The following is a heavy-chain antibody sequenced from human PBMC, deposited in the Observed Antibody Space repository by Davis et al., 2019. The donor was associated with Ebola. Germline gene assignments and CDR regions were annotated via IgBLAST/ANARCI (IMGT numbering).Heavy chain of an antibody. V-gene: IGHV3-23*01. J-gene: IGHJ4*02. CDR1: GFTFSSYA. D-gene: IGHD4-23*01. Sequence: GESLKISCAASGFTFSSYAMSWVRQAPGKGLEWVSAISGSGGSTYYADSVKGRFTISRDNSKNTLYLQMNSLRAEDTAVYYCARDLVYGGNAFFDYWGQGTPVRVSS. CDR3: ARDLVYGGNAFFDY. CDR2: ISGSGGST.